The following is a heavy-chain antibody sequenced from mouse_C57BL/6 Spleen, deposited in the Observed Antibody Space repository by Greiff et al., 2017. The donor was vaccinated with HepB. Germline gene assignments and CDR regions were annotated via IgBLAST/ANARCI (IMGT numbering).Heavy chain of an antibody. D-gene: IGHD4-1*01. CDR1: GYTFTSYW. CDR2: IDPSDSYT. CDR3: ARDWEGVYFDV. Sequence: VQLKQSGAELVMPGASVKLSCKASGYTFTSYWMHWVKQRPGQGLEWIGEIDPSDSYTNYNQKFKGKSTLTVDKSSSTAYMQLSSLTSEDSAVYYCARDWEGVYFDVWGTGTTVTVSS. J-gene: IGHJ1*03. V-gene: IGHV1-69*01.